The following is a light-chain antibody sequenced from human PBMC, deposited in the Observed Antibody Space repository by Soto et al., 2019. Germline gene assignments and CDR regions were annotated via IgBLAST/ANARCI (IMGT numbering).Light chain of an antibody. CDR2: EVS. J-gene: IGLJ1*01. V-gene: IGLV2-8*01. CDR1: SSDIGTYNY. CDR3: SSYAGNDNLV. Sequence: QSVLTQPPSASGSPGQSVTISCTGTSSDIGTYNYVSWYQQHPGKAPKLMIYEVSERPSGVPDRFSGSKSGNTASLTVSGLQADDEADYYCSSYAGNDNLVFGTGTKLTVL.